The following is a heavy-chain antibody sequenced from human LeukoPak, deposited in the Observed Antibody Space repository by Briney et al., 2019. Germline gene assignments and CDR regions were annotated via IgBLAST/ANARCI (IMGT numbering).Heavy chain of an antibody. CDR1: GGSFSGYY. V-gene: IGHV4-34*01. CDR3: ARVMADY. J-gene: IGHJ4*02. CDR2: TNHSGST. D-gene: IGHD5-24*01. Sequence: SETLSLTCAVYGGSFSGYYWSWIRQPPGKGLEWIGETNHSGSTNYNPSLKSRVTISVDTSKNQFSLKLSSVTAADTAVYYCARVMADYWGQGTLVTVSS.